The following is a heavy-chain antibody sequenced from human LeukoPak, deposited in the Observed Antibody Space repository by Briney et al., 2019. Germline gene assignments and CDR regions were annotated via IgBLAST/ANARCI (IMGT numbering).Heavy chain of an antibody. Sequence: ASVKVSCKASGYTFTSYGISWVRQAPGQGLEWMGWISAYNGNTNYAQKLQGRVTMTTDTSTSTAYMELRSLRSDDTAVYYCARTLYYYDSSGYRYWGQGTLVTASS. V-gene: IGHV1-18*01. CDR2: ISAYNGNT. CDR1: GYTFTSYG. J-gene: IGHJ4*02. CDR3: ARTLYYYDSSGYRY. D-gene: IGHD3-22*01.